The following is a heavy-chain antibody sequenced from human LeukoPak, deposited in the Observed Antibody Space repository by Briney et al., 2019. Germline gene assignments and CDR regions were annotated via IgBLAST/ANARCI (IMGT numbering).Heavy chain of an antibody. J-gene: IGHJ4*02. CDR3: ARTGSTVTMLYPFDH. CDR2: IYYSGST. V-gene: IGHV4-59*01. CDR1: GGSIRSYY. Sequence: SGTLSLTCTVSGGSIRSYYWSWIRQPPGKGLEWIGHIYYSGSTNYNPSLKSRVSISVDTSKNQFSLKLSSVTAADTAVYYCARTGSTVTMLYPFDHWGQGTLVTVSS. D-gene: IGHD4-17*01.